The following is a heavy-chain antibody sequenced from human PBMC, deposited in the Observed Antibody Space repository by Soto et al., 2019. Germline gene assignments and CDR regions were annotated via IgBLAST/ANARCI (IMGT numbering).Heavy chain of an antibody. CDR1: GGSISSSSYY. Sequence: QLQLQESGPGLVKPSETLSLACTVSGGSISSSSYYWGWIRQPPGKGLEWIGSIYYSGSTYYNPSLKSRVTISVDTSKNQFSLKLSSVTAADTAVYYCARRRGVVTIFGVVSLTGPFDYWGQGTLVTVSS. V-gene: IGHV4-39*01. CDR2: IYYSGST. CDR3: ARRRGVVTIFGVVSLTGPFDY. J-gene: IGHJ4*02. D-gene: IGHD3-3*01.